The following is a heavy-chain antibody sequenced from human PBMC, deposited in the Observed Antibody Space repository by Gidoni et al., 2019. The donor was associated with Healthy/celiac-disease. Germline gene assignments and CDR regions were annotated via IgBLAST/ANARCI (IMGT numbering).Heavy chain of an antibody. J-gene: IGHJ6*02. CDR2: IYYSGST. V-gene: IGHV4-31*03. Sequence: QVQLQESGPGLVKPSQTLSLTCTVSGASTSGVGYYWSWIRQHPGKGLEWIGYIYYSGSTYYNPSLKSRVTISVDTSKNQFSLKLSSVTAADTAVYYCARDWSPGASYYYYGMDVWGQGTTVTVSS. D-gene: IGHD1-26*01. CDR1: GASTSGVGYY. CDR3: ARDWSPGASYYYYGMDV.